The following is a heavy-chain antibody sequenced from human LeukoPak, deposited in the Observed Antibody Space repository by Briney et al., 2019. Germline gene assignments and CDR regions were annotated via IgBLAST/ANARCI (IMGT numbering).Heavy chain of an antibody. V-gene: IGHV3-20*04. D-gene: IGHD3-10*02. J-gene: IGHJ6*04. CDR1: GFTFDDYA. CDR2: INWIGGST. Sequence: GGSLRLSCAASGFTFDDYAMSWVRQAPGKGLEWVSGINWIGGSTGYADSVKGRFTISRDNAENSLYLQMNSLRAEDTAVYYCAELGITMIGGVWGKGTTVTISS. CDR3: AELGITMIGGV.